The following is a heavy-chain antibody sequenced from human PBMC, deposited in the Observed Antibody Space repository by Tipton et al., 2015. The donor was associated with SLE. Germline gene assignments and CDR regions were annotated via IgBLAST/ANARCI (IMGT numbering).Heavy chain of an antibody. Sequence: SLRLSCAASGFTFNNFAMCWVRQAPGRGLVWVSSISRSGARTYYAGSVQGRFTISRDNSKNTLYLQMNRLSVEDAAIYYCGKGSSSRGSSGQGSLVTVSS. CDR2: ISRSGART. D-gene: IGHD6-6*01. CDR1: GFTFNNFA. V-gene: IGHV3-23*01. CDR3: GKGSSSRGS. J-gene: IGHJ5*02.